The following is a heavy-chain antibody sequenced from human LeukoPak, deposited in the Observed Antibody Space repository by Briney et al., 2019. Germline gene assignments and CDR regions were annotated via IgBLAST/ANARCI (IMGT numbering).Heavy chain of an antibody. D-gene: IGHD3-10*01. CDR1: GGSISSYY. J-gene: IGHJ3*02. CDR3: ARRYYYGSGNPTDAFDI. V-gene: IGHV4-4*09. Sequence: KPSETLSLTCTVSGGSISSYYWSWIRQPPGKGLEWIGYIYTSGSTNYNPSLKSRVTISVDTSKNQFSLKLSSVTAADTAVYYCARRYYYGSGNPTDAFDIWGQGTMVTVSS. CDR2: IYTSGST.